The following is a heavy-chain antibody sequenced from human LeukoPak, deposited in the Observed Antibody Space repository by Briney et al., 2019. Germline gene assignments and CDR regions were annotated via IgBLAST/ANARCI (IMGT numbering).Heavy chain of an antibody. Sequence: ASVKVSCKASGYTFTSYGISWVRQAPGQGLEWMGWISAYNGNTNYAQKLQGRVAMTTDTSTSTAYMELRSLRSDDTAVYYCARDHDWNYVSSKYFDYWGQGTLVTVSS. V-gene: IGHV1-18*01. CDR1: GYTFTSYG. J-gene: IGHJ4*02. CDR2: ISAYNGNT. CDR3: ARDHDWNYVSSKYFDY. D-gene: IGHD1-7*01.